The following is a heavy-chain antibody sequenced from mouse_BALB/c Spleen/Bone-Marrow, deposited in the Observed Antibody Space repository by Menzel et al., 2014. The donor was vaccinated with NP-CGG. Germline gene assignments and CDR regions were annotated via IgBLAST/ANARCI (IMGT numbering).Heavy chain of an antibody. Sequence: VQLQQSGAELVRPGTSVKVSCKASGYAFTNYLIEWVKQRPGQGLEWIGVINPGSGGTNYNEKFKGKATLTADNSYNTAYMHLSSLTSDDSAVYFCARGGHGSYWGQGTTLTVSS. CDR2: INPGSGGT. J-gene: IGHJ2*01. V-gene: IGHV1-54*03. CDR1: GYAFTNYL. D-gene: IGHD2-2*01. CDR3: ARGGHGSY.